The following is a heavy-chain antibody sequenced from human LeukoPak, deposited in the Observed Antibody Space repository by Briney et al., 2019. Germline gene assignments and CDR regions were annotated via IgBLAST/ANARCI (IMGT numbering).Heavy chain of an antibody. CDR2: ISGSGGST. Sequence: GRSLRLSCAASGFTFSSYGMHWVRQAPGKGLEWVSAISGSGGSTYYADSVKGRFTISRDNSKNTLYLQMNSLRAEDTAVYYCAKDSGGNYYYYGMDVWGQGTTVTVSS. J-gene: IGHJ6*02. CDR1: GFTFSSYG. CDR3: AKDSGGNYYYYGMDV. D-gene: IGHD1-26*01. V-gene: IGHV3-23*01.